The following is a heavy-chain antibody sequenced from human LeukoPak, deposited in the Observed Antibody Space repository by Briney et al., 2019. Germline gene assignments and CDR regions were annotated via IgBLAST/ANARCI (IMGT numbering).Heavy chain of an antibody. CDR1: GDSLFTNSVA. J-gene: IGHJ4*02. CDR3: ARGKYNSFDN. Sequence: SQTLSLTCAISGDSLFTNSVAWNSIRQSPSRGLEWLGRTYYRSKWSFDYALSVKSRITISADTSKNHFSLQLSSVTPDDTALYYCARGKYNSFDNWGQGTLVTVSS. CDR2: TYYRSKWSF. D-gene: IGHD1-14*01. V-gene: IGHV6-1*01.